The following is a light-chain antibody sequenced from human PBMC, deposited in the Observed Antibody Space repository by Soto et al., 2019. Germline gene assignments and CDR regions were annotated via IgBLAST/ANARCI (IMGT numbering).Light chain of an antibody. J-gene: IGKJ5*01. CDR3: QQTYNTPRT. CDR2: AAS. CDR1: QNIVTS. V-gene: IGKV1-39*01. Sequence: DIPMTQSPSSLSASVGDRVTITCRASQNIVTSLNWYQQKPGKAPNLLIYAASSLQSGVPSRFTGSGSGTGFTLTISNLQPGDFATYYCQQTYNTPRTFGQGTRLEI.